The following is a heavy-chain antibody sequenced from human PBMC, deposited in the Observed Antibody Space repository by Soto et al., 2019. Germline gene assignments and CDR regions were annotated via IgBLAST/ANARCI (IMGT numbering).Heavy chain of an antibody. J-gene: IGHJ4*02. CDR3: ARAVSDELSPFDY. V-gene: IGHV3-7*03. D-gene: IGHD3-16*02. Sequence: EVQLVESGGGLVQPGGSLRLSCAASGFTFSSYWMSWVRQAPGKGLEWVANIKQDGSEKYYVDSVKGRFTISRDNAKNSLYLQMNSLRAEDTAVYYCARAVSDELSPFDYWGQGTLVTVSS. CDR2: IKQDGSEK. CDR1: GFTFSSYW.